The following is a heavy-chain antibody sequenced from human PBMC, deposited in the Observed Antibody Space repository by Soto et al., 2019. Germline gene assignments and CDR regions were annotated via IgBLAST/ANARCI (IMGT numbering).Heavy chain of an antibody. Sequence: EAQLLESGGGLVKPGGSLRLSCAASGFTFSKYAMSWVRLAPGKGLEWVSSISANGGITDYADSVKGRFTISRDNFQNILSLQMDSLRGDDTALYFCAKDKYTDSVRKVWFVDYWGRGTLVTVSS. D-gene: IGHD3-10*01. J-gene: IGHJ2*01. CDR3: AKDKYTDSVRKVWFVDY. CDR1: GFTFSKYA. CDR2: ISANGGIT. V-gene: IGHV3-23*01.